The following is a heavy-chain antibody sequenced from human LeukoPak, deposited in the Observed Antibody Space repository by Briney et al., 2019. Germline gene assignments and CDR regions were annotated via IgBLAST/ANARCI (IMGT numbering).Heavy chain of an antibody. D-gene: IGHD3-10*01. Sequence: EASVKVACKASGYTFTGYYMHWVRQAPGQGLEWMGWINPNSGGTNYAQKFQGRVTMTRDTSISTAYMELSRLRSDDTAVYYCARDPTSGSGSYEDYWGQGTLVTVSS. V-gene: IGHV1-2*02. CDR3: ARDPTSGSGSYEDY. CDR2: INPNSGGT. J-gene: IGHJ4*02. CDR1: GYTFTGYY.